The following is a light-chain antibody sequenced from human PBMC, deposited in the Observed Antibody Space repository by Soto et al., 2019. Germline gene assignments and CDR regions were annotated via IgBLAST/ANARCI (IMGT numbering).Light chain of an antibody. V-gene: IGLV3-21*02. Sequence: SYELTQPPSVSVAPGQTARSTCGGNNIGSKSVHWYQQKPGQAPVLVVYDDSDRPSGIPERFSGSNSGNTATLTISRVEAGDEADYYCQVWDSSSDHPGVVFGGGTQLTVL. CDR3: QVWDSSSDHPGVV. CDR2: DDS. J-gene: IGLJ2*01. CDR1: NIGSKS.